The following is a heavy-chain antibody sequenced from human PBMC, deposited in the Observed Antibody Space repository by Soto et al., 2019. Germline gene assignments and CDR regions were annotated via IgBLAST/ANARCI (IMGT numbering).Heavy chain of an antibody. J-gene: IGHJ5*02. CDR1: GFTFSSYE. CDR3: ARGTYYDYVWGSYRYTPNWFDP. CDR2: ISSSGSTI. Sequence: PGGSLRLSCAASGFTFSSYEMNWVRQAPGKGLEWVSYISSSGSTIYYADSVKGRFTISRDNAKNSLYLQMNSLRAEDTAVYYCARGTYYDYVWGSYRYTPNWFDPWGQGTLVTVSS. D-gene: IGHD3-16*02. V-gene: IGHV3-48*03.